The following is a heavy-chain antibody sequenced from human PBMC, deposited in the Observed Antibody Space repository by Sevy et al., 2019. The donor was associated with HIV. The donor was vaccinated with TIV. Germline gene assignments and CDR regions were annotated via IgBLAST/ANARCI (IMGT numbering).Heavy chain of an antibody. V-gene: IGHV1-8*01. J-gene: IGHJ2*01. CDR1: GYTFSNND. CDR2: MNPNSGNT. CDR3: AGGLSFYYDKSGHWVNWYFDV. Sequence: ASVKVSCKASGYTFSNNDINWVRQAPGQGLEWMGWMNPNSGNTGYGQKFQGRVTMTRDTSINTAYMELSSLTSEDTAVDYCAGGLSFYYDKSGHWVNWYFDVWGRGTLVTVSS. D-gene: IGHD3-22*01.